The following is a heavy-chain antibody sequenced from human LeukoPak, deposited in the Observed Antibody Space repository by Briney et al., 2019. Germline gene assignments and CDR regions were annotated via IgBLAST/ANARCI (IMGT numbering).Heavy chain of an antibody. Sequence: GGSLRLSCAASGFTFSSYWMSWVRQAPGKGLEWVANIKQDGSEKYYVDSVKGRFTISRDNAKNSLYLQMNSLRAEDAAVYYCARVEGSGWLGDYFDYWGQGTLVTVSS. CDR1: GFTFSSYW. CDR2: IKQDGSEK. J-gene: IGHJ4*02. V-gene: IGHV3-7*01. D-gene: IGHD6-19*01. CDR3: ARVEGSGWLGDYFDY.